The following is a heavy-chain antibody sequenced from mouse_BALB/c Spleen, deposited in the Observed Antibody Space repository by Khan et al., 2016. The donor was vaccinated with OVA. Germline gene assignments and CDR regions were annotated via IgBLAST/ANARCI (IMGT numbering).Heavy chain of an antibody. D-gene: IGHD1-1*01. CDR3: ERRGLRGDFDY. V-gene: IGHV1-7*01. J-gene: IGHJ2*01. CDR1: GYTFINYW. Sequence: QVQLQQSGAELAKPGASVKMSYKASGYTFINYWILWVKQRPGQGLEWIGYINPSTGYTEYNQNFKDKATLTADKSSSTAYMQLSSLTSEDAAVYYCERRGLRGDFDYWGQGTTLTVSS. CDR2: INPSTGYT.